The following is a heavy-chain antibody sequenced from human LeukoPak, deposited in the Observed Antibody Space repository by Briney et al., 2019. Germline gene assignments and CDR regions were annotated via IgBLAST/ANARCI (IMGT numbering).Heavy chain of an antibody. CDR1: GSTVSSNY. D-gene: IGHD3-9*01. CDR2: IYSGGST. CDR3: ARTRRDYDILTGYYGD. Sequence: GGSLRLSCAASGSTVSSNYMSWVRQAPGKGLEWVSVIYSGGSTYYADSVKGRFTISRDNSKNTLYLQMNTLRADDTAVYYCARTRRDYDILTGYYGDWGQGTLVTVSP. V-gene: IGHV3-53*01. J-gene: IGHJ4*02.